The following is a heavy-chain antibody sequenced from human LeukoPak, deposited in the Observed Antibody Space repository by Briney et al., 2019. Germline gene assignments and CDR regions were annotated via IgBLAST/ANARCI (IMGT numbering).Heavy chain of an antibody. Sequence: PGGSLRLSCAASGFIVSRNYLGWVRQAPGKGLEWVSALSSKYETYYADSVKGRFTISRDNSENTLYLQMNALRAEDTALDYCYGIHLGDSFDIWGRGTMVIVFS. D-gene: IGHD3-16*01. CDR3: YGIHLGDSFDI. CDR1: GFIVSRNY. V-gene: IGHV3-53*01. CDR2: LSSKYET. J-gene: IGHJ3*02.